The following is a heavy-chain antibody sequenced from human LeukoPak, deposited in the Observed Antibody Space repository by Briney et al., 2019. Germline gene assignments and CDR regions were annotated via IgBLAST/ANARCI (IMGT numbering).Heavy chain of an antibody. J-gene: IGHJ4*02. CDR1: GFTFSSYA. CDR2: ISGSGGST. D-gene: IGHD3-3*01. V-gene: IGHV3-23*01. CDR3: AKGPQLGVRFADY. Sequence: GGSLRLSCAASGFTFSSYAMSWVRQAPGKGLEWVSAISGSGGSTYYADSVKGRFTISRDNSKNTLYLQMNSLRVEDTAVYYCAKGPQLGVRFADYWGQGTLVTVSS.